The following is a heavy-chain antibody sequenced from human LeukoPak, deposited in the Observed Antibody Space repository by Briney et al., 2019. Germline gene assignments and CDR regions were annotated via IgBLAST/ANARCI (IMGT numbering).Heavy chain of an antibody. D-gene: IGHD2-2*01. CDR2: INPNSGGT. V-gene: IGHV1-2*02. CDR3: ARDLVPAAIPYYYMDV. CDR1: GYTFTGYY. Sequence: ASVKVSCKASGYTFTGYYMHWVRQAPGQGLEWMGWINPNSGGTNYAQKFQGRVTMTRDTSISTAYMELSRLRSDDTAVYYCARDLVPAAIPYYYMDVWGKGPTVTVSS. J-gene: IGHJ6*03.